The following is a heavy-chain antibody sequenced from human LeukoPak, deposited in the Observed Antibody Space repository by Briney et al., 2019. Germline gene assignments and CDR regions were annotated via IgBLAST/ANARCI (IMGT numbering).Heavy chain of an antibody. Sequence: PSETLSLTCTVSGGSISSYYWNWIRQPPGKGLEWIGYIYYSGITNYNPSLKSRVTISVDTSKNQFSLKLSSVTAADTAVYYCARRLQQLVWPRYYYYYMDVWGKGTTVTISS. CDR3: ARRLQQLVWPRYYYYYMDV. V-gene: IGHV4-59*12. CDR2: IYYSGIT. CDR1: GGSISSYY. D-gene: IGHD6-13*01. J-gene: IGHJ6*03.